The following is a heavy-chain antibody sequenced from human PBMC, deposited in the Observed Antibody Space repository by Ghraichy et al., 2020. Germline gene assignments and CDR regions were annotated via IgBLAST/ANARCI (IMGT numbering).Heavy chain of an antibody. V-gene: IGHV3-43D*03. D-gene: IGHD3-16*01. Sequence: GGSLRLSREASGFKFDTFAMHWVRQGPGKGLEWVSLISWDGGSSYYADSVKGRFTISRDNTKVSLYLHMNNLRPEDTALYYCAKDMGYLDSWGQGTLVTVSS. CDR1: GFKFDTFA. J-gene: IGHJ4*02. CDR2: ISWDGGSS. CDR3: AKDMGYLDS.